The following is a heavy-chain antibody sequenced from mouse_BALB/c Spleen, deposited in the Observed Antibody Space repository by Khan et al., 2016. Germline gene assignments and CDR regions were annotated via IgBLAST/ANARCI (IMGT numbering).Heavy chain of an antibody. CDR3: ARGYYGNYAAY. J-gene: IGHJ3*01. V-gene: IGHV14-1*02. CDR2: IDPENGNT. Sequence: EVQLQESGAELVRPGASVKLSCKASGFNIKDNFIHWVKQSPEQGLECIGWIDPENGNTIYAPKFQGRASITADTSSNKAYLQLSSLTSEETAVYYGARGYYGNYAAYWGQGALVTVSA. CDR1: GFNIKDNF. D-gene: IGHD2-1*01.